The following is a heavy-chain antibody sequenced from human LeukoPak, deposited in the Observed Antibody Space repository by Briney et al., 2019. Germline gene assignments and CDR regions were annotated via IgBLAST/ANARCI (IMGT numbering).Heavy chain of an antibody. CDR1: GFIFNDFW. V-gene: IGHV3-7*03. J-gene: IGHJ4*02. CDR3: ARVDSSGYYTQGSYYFDY. D-gene: IGHD3-22*01. CDR2: IRQDGGAK. Sequence: GGSLRLSCTATGFIFNDFWMSWVRQAPGEGLEWVANIRQDGGAKNYVDSVKGRFTISRDNSKNTLYLQMNSLRAEDTAVYYCARVDSSGYYTQGSYYFDYWGQGTLVTVSS.